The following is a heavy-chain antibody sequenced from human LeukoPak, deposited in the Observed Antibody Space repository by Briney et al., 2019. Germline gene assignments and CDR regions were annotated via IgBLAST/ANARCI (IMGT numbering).Heavy chain of an antibody. Sequence: GGSLRLSCAASGFTFSNYSMNWVRQAPGKGLEWVSSITSSGSYIYYADSGKGRFTISRDNARNSLYLQMNSLRAADTAIYYCARAEALKFRDFDYWGQGTLVTVSS. V-gene: IGHV3-21*01. CDR2: ITSSGSYI. J-gene: IGHJ4*02. CDR3: ARAEALKFRDFDY. CDR1: GFTFSNYS.